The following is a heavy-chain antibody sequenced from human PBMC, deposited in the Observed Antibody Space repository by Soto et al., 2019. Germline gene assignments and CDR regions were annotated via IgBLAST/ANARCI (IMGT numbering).Heavy chain of an antibody. J-gene: IGHJ6*02. D-gene: IGHD3-3*01. CDR3: AKGTYLRFLASMDV. V-gene: IGHV3-23*01. CDR1: GFTFSSYA. CDR2: ISGSGGST. Sequence: GGSLRLSCAASGFTFSSYAMSWVRQAPGKGLEWVSAISGSGGSTYYADSVKGRFTISRDNSKNTLYLQMNSLRAEDTAVYYCAKGTYLRFLASMDVWGQGTTVTVSS.